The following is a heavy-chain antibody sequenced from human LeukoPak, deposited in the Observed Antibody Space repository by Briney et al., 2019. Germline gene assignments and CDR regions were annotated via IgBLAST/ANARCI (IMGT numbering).Heavy chain of an antibody. J-gene: IGHJ4*02. CDR1: GYTFTGYY. D-gene: IGHD3/OR15-3a*01. CDR2: INPNSGGT. V-gene: IGHV1-2*02. CDR3: AREQPRIFGPTHVDY. Sequence: ASVKVSCKASGYTFTGYYMHWVRQAPGQGLEWMGWINPNSGGTNYAQKFQGRVTMTRDTSISTAYMELSRLRSDDTAVYYCAREQPRIFGPTHVDYWGQGTLVTVSS.